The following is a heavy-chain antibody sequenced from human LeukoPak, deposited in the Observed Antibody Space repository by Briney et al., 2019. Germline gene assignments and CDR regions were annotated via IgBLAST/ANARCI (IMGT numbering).Heavy chain of an antibody. CDR2: INPNSGGT. D-gene: IGHD6-13*01. Sequence: ASVKVSCKASGYTFTSYGISWVRQAPGQGLEWMGWINPNSGGTNYAQKFQGRVTMTRDTSISTAYMELSRLRSDDTAVYYCARGPSIAAAGPPGDYWGQGTLVTVSS. V-gene: IGHV1-2*02. J-gene: IGHJ4*02. CDR1: GYTFTSYG. CDR3: ARGPSIAAAGPPGDY.